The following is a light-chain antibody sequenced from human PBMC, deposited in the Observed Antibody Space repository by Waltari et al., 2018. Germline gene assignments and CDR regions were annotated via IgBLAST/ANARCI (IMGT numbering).Light chain of an antibody. V-gene: IGKV1-27*01. CDR3: QKYNSVPLT. CDR1: QGIGNY. CDR2: GAS. J-gene: IGKJ4*01. Sequence: DIQMTQSPSSLSAAVGDRVTITCRARQGIGNYLAWYQQKPGKAPKLPIYGASTLQSGVPSRFSGSGSGTDFTLTISRLQPEDVATYYCQKYNSVPLTFGGGTKVEIK.